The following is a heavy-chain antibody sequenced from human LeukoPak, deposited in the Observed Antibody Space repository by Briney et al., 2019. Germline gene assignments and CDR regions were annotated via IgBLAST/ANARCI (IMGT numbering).Heavy chain of an antibody. Sequence: GASVKVSCKASGGTFSSHSISWVRQAPGQGLEWMGIINPSGGSTSYAQKFQGRVTMTRDMSTSTVYMELSSLRSDDTAVYYCARALAAAAGRRAGMMGDWGQGTLVTVSS. J-gene: IGHJ4*02. CDR1: GGTFSSHS. CDR3: ARALAAAAGRRAGMMGD. D-gene: IGHD6-13*01. CDR2: INPSGGST. V-gene: IGHV1-46*01.